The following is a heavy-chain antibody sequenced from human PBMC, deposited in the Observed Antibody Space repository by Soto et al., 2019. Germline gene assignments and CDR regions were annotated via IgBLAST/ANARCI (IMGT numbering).Heavy chain of an antibody. V-gene: IGHV1-8*01. CDR1: GYTFTSYD. J-gene: IGHJ6*03. CDR2: MNPNSGNT. Sequence: ASVKVSCKASGYTFTSYDINLVRQATGQGLEWMGWMNPNSGNTGYAQKFQGRVTMTRNTSISTAYMELSSLRSEDTAVYYCARGLGDIVVVVAATEYYYMDVWGKGTTVTVSS. CDR3: ARGLGDIVVVVAATEYYYMDV. D-gene: IGHD2-15*01.